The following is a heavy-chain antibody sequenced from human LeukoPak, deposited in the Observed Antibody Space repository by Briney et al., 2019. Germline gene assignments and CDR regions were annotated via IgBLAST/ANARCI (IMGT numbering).Heavy chain of an antibody. V-gene: IGHV3-30*18. CDR2: ISYDGSNK. Sequence: GRSLRLSCAASGFTFSSYSMHWVRQAPGKGLEWVAVISYDGSNKYYADSVKGRFTISRDNSKNTLYLQMNSLRAEDTAVYYCAKPASIAAAGTMLGGVGYYYYGMDVWGQGTTVTVSS. D-gene: IGHD6-13*01. J-gene: IGHJ6*02. CDR1: GFTFSSYS. CDR3: AKPASIAAAGTMLGGVGYYYYGMDV.